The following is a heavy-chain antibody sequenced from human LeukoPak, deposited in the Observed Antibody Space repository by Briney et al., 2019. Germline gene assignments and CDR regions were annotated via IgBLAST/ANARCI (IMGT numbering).Heavy chain of an antibody. J-gene: IGHJ5*02. CDR1: GFTFSSYA. D-gene: IGHD6-6*01. CDR2: ISSSGSYI. Sequence: GGSLRLSCAASGFTFSSYAMSWVRQAPGKGLEWVSSISSSGSYIYYAESVKGRFTISRDNAKNSLYLQMNSLRAEDTAVYFCARAPDYIAARPRFNWIDPWGQGTLVTVSS. CDR3: ARAPDYIAARPRFNWIDP. V-gene: IGHV3-21*01.